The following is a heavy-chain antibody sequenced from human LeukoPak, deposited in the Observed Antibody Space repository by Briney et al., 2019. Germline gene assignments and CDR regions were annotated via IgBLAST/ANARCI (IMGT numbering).Heavy chain of an antibody. J-gene: IGHJ6*03. V-gene: IGHV4-34*01. D-gene: IGHD6-13*01. CDR1: GGSFSGYY. Sequence: PSETLSLTCAVYGGSFSGYYWSWIRQPPGKGLEWIGEINHSGSTNYNPSLNSRVTISRDTAKNHFSLRLSTVTAADTAVYFCARGRVSSSTWYSTYYYCFYMDVWGKGTTVTVS. CDR3: ARGRVSSSTWYSTYYYCFYMDV. CDR2: INHSGST.